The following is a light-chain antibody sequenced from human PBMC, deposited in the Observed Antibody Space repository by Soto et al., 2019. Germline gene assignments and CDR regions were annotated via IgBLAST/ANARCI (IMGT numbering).Light chain of an antibody. J-gene: IGKJ1*01. V-gene: IGKV3-20*01. CDR3: QHYAASPWA. CDR1: QSVSSTY. Sequence: EIVLTQSPGTLSLSPGERATLSCRASQSVSSTYLAWYQQKPGQAPRLLIYGASTRATGIPARSSGSGSGTEFTLSISRLDPADFAVYYCQHYAASPWAFGPGTKGDTK. CDR2: GAS.